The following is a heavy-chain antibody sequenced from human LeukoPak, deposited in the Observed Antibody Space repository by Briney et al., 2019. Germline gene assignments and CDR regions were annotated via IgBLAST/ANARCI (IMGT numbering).Heavy chain of an antibody. CDR3: AKGPYSSSYPANWFDP. J-gene: IGHJ5*02. Sequence: GGSLRLSSAASGFTFTSYAMSWVRQTPGQGLEWVSTVSGNGGTTYYADSVKGRFTISRDNSRDTLYLQMNTLRAEDTAVYYCAKGPYSSSYPANWFDPWGQGTLVTVSS. V-gene: IGHV3-23*01. D-gene: IGHD6-13*01. CDR2: VSGNGGTT. CDR1: GFTFTSYA.